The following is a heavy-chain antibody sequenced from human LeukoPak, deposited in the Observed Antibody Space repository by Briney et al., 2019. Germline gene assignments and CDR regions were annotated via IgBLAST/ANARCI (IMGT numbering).Heavy chain of an antibody. CDR1: GLTVSTNY. V-gene: IGHV3-66*01. D-gene: IGHD5-18*01. J-gene: IGHJ4*02. CDR2: IYNGINT. Sequence: GGSLRLSCAATGLTVSTNYMSWVRQAPGKGLEWVSVIYNGINTYYADSVKGRFTTSIDNSKNTLYLQLNSLRVEDTAVYFCATVGSGKTYGYGDYWGQGTLVTVSS. CDR3: ATVGSGKTYGYGDY.